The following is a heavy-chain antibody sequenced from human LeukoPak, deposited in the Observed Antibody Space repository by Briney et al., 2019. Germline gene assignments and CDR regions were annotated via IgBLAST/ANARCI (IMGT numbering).Heavy chain of an antibody. D-gene: IGHD2-21*02. J-gene: IGHJ4*02. CDR2: IIWPSGSI. V-gene: IGHV3-9*01. CDR1: GFTFDDYA. CDR3: AKDISYCGGDCYRGGIDY. Sequence: GRYLRVSCADPGFTFDDYAMHWVRQGPGKGLEWVSGIIWPSGSIGYADSVKGRFTISRDNAKNYQDLQMNSRRAEDAALYYCAKDISYCGGDCYRGGIDYWGQGTLVTVSS.